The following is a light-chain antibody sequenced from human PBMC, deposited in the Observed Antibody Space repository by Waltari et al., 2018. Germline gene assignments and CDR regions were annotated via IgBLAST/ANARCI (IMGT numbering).Light chain of an antibody. CDR1: SSEVGGYNY. CDR3: SSYTSSSTRVV. V-gene: IGLV2-14*03. CDR2: DVS. Sequence: QSALTQLASVPGSRGQLSPISCTGTSSEVGGYNYVSWYQQHPGKAPKLIIYDVSDRPSGVSNRFPGSKSGNTASRTISGLQAEDETDYYCSSYTSSSTRVVFGGGTKLTVL. J-gene: IGLJ2*01.